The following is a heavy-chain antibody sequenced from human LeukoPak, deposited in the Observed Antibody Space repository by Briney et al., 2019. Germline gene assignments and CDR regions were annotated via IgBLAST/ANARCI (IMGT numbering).Heavy chain of an antibody. CDR1: GGSISSHY. V-gene: IGHV4-59*11. CDR3: ARATYSSGWGTSDY. Sequence: SDTLSLTCTVSGGSISSHYWSWIRRPPGKALEWIGYIYYSGSTNYNPSLQSRVTISVDTSKNQFSLKLTSVTAADTAVYYCARATYSSGWGTSDYWGQGTLVTVSS. CDR2: IYYSGST. D-gene: IGHD6-19*01. J-gene: IGHJ4*02.